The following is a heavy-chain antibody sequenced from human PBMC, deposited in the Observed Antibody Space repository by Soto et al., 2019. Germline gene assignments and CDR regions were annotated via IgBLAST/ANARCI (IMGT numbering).Heavy chain of an antibody. D-gene: IGHD6-13*01. J-gene: IGHJ6*02. CDR3: ARGGIAAAGGEEAYYYYGMDV. V-gene: IGHV3-30*04. CDR2: MSYDGSNK. Sequence: GGSLRLSCAASGFTFSSYTMHWVRQAPGKGLEWVAVMSYDGSNKYYADSVKGRFTISRDNSKNTLYLQMNSLRAEDTAVFYCARGGIAAAGGEEAYYYYGMDVWGQGTTVTVSS. CDR1: GFTFSSYT.